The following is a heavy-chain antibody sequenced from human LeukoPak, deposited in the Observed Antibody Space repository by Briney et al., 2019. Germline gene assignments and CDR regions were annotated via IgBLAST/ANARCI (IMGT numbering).Heavy chain of an antibody. D-gene: IGHD3-22*01. V-gene: IGHV4-4*09. CDR3: ARRYYYDSSGYYFGYYYYYMDV. J-gene: IGHJ6*03. Sequence: SETLSLTCTVSGGSISSYYWSWIRQPPGKGLEWIGYIYTSGSTNYNPSLKSRVTISVDTSKNQFSLKLSSVTAADTAVYYCARRYYYDSSGYYFGYYYYYMDVWGKGTTVTVSS. CDR2: IYTSGST. CDR1: GGSISSYY.